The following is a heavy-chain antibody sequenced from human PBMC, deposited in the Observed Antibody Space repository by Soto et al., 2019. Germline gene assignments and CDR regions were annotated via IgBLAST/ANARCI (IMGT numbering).Heavy chain of an antibody. D-gene: IGHD4-17*01. V-gene: IGHV3-30-3*01. CDR3: ARAAATVTTIYYFDY. CDR1: GFAFSSYA. J-gene: IGHJ4*02. Sequence: QVQLVESGGGVVQPGWSLRLSCAASGFAFSSYAMYWVRQAPGKGLEWVAVISHDGSSKYYADSAKGRFTISRDNSKNTLYLQMNSLRAEDTAVYYCARAAATVTTIYYFDYWGQGTLVTVSS. CDR2: ISHDGSSK.